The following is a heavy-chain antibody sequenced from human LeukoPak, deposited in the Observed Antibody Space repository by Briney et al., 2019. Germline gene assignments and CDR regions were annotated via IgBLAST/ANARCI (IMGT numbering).Heavy chain of an antibody. CDR3: AKGPKQLGLVRGYYFDD. CDR1: GFTFSSYG. CDR2: ISGSGGST. J-gene: IGHJ4*02. D-gene: IGHD6-13*01. Sequence: GGSLRLSCAASGFTFSSYGMSWVRQAPGKGLEWVSAISGSGGSTYYADSVKGRFTISRDNSKNTLYLQMNSLRIEDTAVFYCAKGPKQLGLVRGYYFDDWGQGNLVNVSS. V-gene: IGHV3-23*01.